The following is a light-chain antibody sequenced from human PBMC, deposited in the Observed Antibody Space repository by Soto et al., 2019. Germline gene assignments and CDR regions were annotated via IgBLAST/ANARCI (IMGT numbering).Light chain of an antibody. J-gene: IGLJ2*01. V-gene: IGLV2-11*01. Sequence: QSALTQPRSVSGSPGQSVTISCTGTSSDVAYYNYVSWYQHHPGKAPKLMIYDVSKRPSGVPDRFSGSKSGNTASLTISGRQAEDEADYYCCSYAGSYTVVFGGGTKLTVL. CDR2: DVS. CDR1: SSDVAYYNY. CDR3: CSYAGSYTVV.